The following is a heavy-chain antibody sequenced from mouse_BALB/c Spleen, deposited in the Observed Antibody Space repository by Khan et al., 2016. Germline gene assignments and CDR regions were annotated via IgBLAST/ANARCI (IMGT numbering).Heavy chain of an antibody. CDR2: INTNTREP. V-gene: IGHV9-3*02. D-gene: IGHD6-1*01. Sequence: QIQLVQSGPELKKPGETVKISCKASGYTFTNYGMNWVKQAPGKGLKWMGWINTNTREPTYADEFKGRFAFSLETSASNAYLQINNLKNEDMATYFCARFRSANYWGQGTTLTVSS. CDR1: GYTFTNYG. J-gene: IGHJ2*01. CDR3: ARFRSANY.